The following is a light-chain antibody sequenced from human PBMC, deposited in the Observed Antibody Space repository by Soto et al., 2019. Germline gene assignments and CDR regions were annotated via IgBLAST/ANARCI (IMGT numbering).Light chain of an antibody. Sequence: DIQMTQSPSSLSASVGDRVTVTCQASQGISSWLAWYQLKPGKAPRLLIYKASSLASGVPSRFSGGGSGTEFTLTISSLQPEDVATYHCQQHTTFGQGTKVEI. CDR2: KAS. J-gene: IGKJ1*01. V-gene: IGKV1-5*03. CDR1: QGISSW. CDR3: QQHTT.